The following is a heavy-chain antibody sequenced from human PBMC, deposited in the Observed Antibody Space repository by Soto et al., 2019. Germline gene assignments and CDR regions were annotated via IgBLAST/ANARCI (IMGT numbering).Heavy chain of an antibody. D-gene: IGHD3-3*01. CDR1: GGSISSSNW. J-gene: IGHJ6*02. CDR2: IYHSGST. Sequence: SETLSLTCAVSGGSISSSNWWSWVRQPPGKGLEWIGEIYHSGSTNYNPSLKSRVTISVDKSKNQFSLKLSSVTAADTAVYYCARAFWSGYSHYYYYGMDVWGQGTTVTVSS. V-gene: IGHV4-4*02. CDR3: ARAFWSGYSHYYYYGMDV.